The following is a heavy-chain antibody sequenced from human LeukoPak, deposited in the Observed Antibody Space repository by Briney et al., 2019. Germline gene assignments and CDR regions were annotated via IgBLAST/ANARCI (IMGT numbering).Heavy chain of an antibody. Sequence: GGSLRLSCAASGFTFSGYSMNWVRQAPGKGLEWVSFIGSSSSSIYYADSVKGRFTISRDNAKNSLYLQMNSLRAEDTAVYYCARVGGFGELYYYGMDVWGQGTTVTVSS. J-gene: IGHJ6*02. CDR3: ARVGGFGELYYYGMDV. CDR1: GFTFSGYS. D-gene: IGHD3-10*01. CDR2: IGSSSSSI. V-gene: IGHV3-21*01.